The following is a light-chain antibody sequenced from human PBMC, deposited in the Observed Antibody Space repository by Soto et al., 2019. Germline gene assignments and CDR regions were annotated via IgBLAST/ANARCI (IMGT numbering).Light chain of an antibody. CDR3: CSYAGSSTFYV. Sequence: QSVLTQPASVSGSPGQSITISCTGTSSDVGSYNLVSWYQQYPGKAPKLMFYEVSKRPSGVSNRFSGSKSGNTASLIISGLQAEDEADYYCCSYAGSSTFYVFGTGTKVTVL. V-gene: IGLV2-23*02. CDR2: EVS. CDR1: SSDVGSYNL. J-gene: IGLJ1*01.